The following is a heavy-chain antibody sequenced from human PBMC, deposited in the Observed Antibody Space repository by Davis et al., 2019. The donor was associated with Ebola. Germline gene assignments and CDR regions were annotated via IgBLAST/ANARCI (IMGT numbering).Heavy chain of an antibody. CDR3: ARATRGYSYGHSWFDP. V-gene: IGHV1-2*02. CDR2: INPNSGGT. Sequence: ASVKVSCKASGYTFTGYYMHWVRQAPGQGLEWMGWINPNSGGTNYAQKFQGRVTMTRDTSISTAYMELSRLRSDDTAVYYCARATRGYSYGHSWFDPWGQGTLVTVSS. CDR1: GYTFTGYY. J-gene: IGHJ5*02. D-gene: IGHD5-18*01.